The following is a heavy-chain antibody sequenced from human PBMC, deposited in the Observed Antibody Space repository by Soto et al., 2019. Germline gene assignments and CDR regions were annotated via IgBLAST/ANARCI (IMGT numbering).Heavy chain of an antibody. CDR2: LSFDGITK. CDR3: AKDGAWELLPAYGMDL. J-gene: IGHJ6*01. V-gene: IGHV3-30*18. Sequence: QVQLVESGGGVVQPGRSLRLSCAASGFTFSSYGMHWVRQTPGKGLEWVAGLSFDGITKHYADFGKGRFTISRDNSKNTMYLQMNSLRPEDTAIYYCAKDGAWELLPAYGMDLWGQGTTVTVSS. CDR1: GFTFSSYG. D-gene: IGHD1-26*01.